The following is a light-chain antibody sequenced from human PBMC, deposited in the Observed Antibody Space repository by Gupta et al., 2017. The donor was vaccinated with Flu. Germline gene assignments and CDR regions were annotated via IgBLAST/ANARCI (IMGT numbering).Light chain of an antibody. CDR3: SSYAGSNNIWV. V-gene: IGLV2-8*01. CDR2: EVN. J-gene: IGLJ3*02. Sequence: QSALTQPPSASGSPGQSVTISCTGTSSDVGGYNYVSWYQQYPGKAPKFMIYEVNKRPSGVPDRFSGSKSGNTASLTVSGLQAEDEADYYCSSYAGSNNIWVFGGGTKLTVL. CDR1: SSDVGGYNY.